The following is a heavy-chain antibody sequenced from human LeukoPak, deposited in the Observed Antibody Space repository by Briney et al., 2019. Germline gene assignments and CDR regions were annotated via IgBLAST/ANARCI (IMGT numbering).Heavy chain of an antibody. Sequence: SETLSLTCTVSGGFISSSSYYWGWIRQPPGKGLEWIGSIYYSGSTYYNPSLKSRVTISVDTSKNRFSLKLSSVTAADTAVYYCARRAYSSSCFDYWGQGTLVTVSS. CDR2: IYYSGST. J-gene: IGHJ4*02. D-gene: IGHD6-13*01. CDR1: GGFISSSSYY. CDR3: ARRAYSSSCFDY. V-gene: IGHV4-39*01.